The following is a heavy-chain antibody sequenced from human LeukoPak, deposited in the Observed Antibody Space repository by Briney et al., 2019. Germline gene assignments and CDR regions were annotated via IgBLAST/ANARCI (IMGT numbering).Heavy chain of an antibody. D-gene: IGHD5-18*01. CDR1: GFTVSSNY. CDR2: IYSGGST. Sequence: TGGSLRLSCTASGFTVSSNYMSWVRQAPGKGLEWVSVIYSGGSTYYADSVKGRFTISRDNSKNTLYPQMNSLRAEDTAVYYCASSLGYSYEIWGQGTLVTVSS. CDR3: ASSLGYSYEI. V-gene: IGHV3-53*01. J-gene: IGHJ4*02.